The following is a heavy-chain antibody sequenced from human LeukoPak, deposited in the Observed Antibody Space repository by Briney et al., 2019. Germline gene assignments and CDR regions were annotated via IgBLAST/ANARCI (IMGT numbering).Heavy chain of an antibody. CDR3: ARHTSAIFGVGLDFDY. V-gene: IGHV4-39*01. CDR1: GGSISSSSYY. D-gene: IGHD3-3*01. CDR2: IYYSGST. J-gene: IGHJ4*02. Sequence: SETLSLTCTVSGGSISSSSYYWGWIRQPPGKGLEWIGSIYYSGSTYHNPSLKSRVTISVDTSKNQFSLKLSSVTAADTAVYYCARHTSAIFGVGLDFDYWGQGTLVTVSS.